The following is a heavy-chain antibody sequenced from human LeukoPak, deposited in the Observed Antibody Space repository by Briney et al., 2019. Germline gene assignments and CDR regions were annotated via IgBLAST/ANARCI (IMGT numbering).Heavy chain of an antibody. V-gene: IGHV4-39*07. D-gene: IGHD6-13*01. J-gene: IGHJ4*02. CDR1: GDSISSNNRY. Sequence: PPETLSLTCTVSGDSISSNNRYWGWIRQPPGKGLEWIGSFYFGGSNYYSPSLRSRVIISLDTSKNQFSLTLNFVTAADTAMYYCASSHSATWYDDWGQGALVTVSS. CDR2: FYFGGSN. CDR3: ASSHSATWYDD.